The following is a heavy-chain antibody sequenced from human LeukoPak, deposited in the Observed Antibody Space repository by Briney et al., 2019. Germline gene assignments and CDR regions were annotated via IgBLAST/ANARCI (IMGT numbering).Heavy chain of an antibody. CDR3: ARGVVPAATGTYYFDY. CDR1: GGSISSYY. CDR2: IYTSGST. V-gene: IGHV4-4*07. Sequence: SETLSLTCTVSGGSISSYYWSWIRQPAGKGLEWIGRIYTSGSTNYNPSLKSRVTMSVDTSKNQFSLKLSSVTAADTAVYYCARGVVPAATGTYYFDYWGQGTLVTVSS. D-gene: IGHD2-2*01. J-gene: IGHJ4*02.